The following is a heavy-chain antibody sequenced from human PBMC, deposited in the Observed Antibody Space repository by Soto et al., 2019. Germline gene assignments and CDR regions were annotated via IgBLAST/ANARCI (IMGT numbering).Heavy chain of an antibody. CDR3: ASPKFCTNGVCPEGAFDI. Sequence: SVKVSCKASGGTFISYAISWVRQAPGQGLEWMGGIIPIFGTANYAQKFQGRVTITADESTSTAYMELSSLRSEDTAVYYCASPKFCTNGVCPEGAFDIWGQGTMVTVSS. CDR2: IIPIFGTA. D-gene: IGHD2-8*01. J-gene: IGHJ3*02. V-gene: IGHV1-69*13. CDR1: GGTFISYA.